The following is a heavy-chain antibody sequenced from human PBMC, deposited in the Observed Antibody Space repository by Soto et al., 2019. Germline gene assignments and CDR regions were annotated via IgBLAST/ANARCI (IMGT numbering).Heavy chain of an antibody. J-gene: IGHJ6*03. Sequence: QVQLQESGPGLVKPSGTLSLTCAVSSGSISSSNWWGWVRQPPGKGLEWIGEIYHSGSTNYNPSRKSRVTISVDKSKNQFSLKLSSVTAADTAVYYCARTLPTGNWNYDPRDYYMDVWGKGTTVTVSS. CDR3: ARTLPTGNWNYDPRDYYMDV. CDR1: SGSISSSNW. V-gene: IGHV4-4*02. CDR2: IYHSGST. D-gene: IGHD1-7*01.